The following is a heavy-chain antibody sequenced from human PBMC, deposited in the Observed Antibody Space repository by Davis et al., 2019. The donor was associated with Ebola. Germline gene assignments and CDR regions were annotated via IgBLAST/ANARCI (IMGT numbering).Heavy chain of an antibody. CDR3: AKPLSGSPRNDAFDI. D-gene: IGHD1-14*01. Sequence: GESLKISCAASGFTFSGSAMHWVRQASGKGLEWVGRIRSKANSYATAYAASVKGRFTISRDDSKNTAYLQMNSLRAEDTAVYYCAKPLSGSPRNDAFDIWGQGTMVTVSS. CDR2: IRSKANSYAT. CDR1: GFTFSGSA. J-gene: IGHJ3*02. V-gene: IGHV3-73*01.